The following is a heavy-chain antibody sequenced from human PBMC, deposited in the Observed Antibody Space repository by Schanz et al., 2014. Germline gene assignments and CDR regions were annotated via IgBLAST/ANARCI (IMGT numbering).Heavy chain of an antibody. CDR3: AKVDRTRYYAMDV. D-gene: IGHD3-9*01. J-gene: IGHJ6*02. Sequence: QVQLVQSGAEVMKPGSSVKVSCKASGGTFSSSTLTWVRQAPGQGLEWMGRIIPILDKTNYAQKFQGRVTMTADKSTSTVYMEVSGLRSEDTAVYYCAKVDRTRYYAMDVWRQGTTVTVSS. CDR2: IIPILDKT. V-gene: IGHV1-69*08. CDR1: GGTFSSST.